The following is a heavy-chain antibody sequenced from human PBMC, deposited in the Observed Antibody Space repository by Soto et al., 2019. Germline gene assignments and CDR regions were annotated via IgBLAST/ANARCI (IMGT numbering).Heavy chain of an antibody. V-gene: IGHV3-7*01. J-gene: IGHJ1*01. CDR2: IKQDGSEK. CDR1: GFTFSSYW. CDR3: ARVRHSSSWYPEYFQH. Sequence: GGSLRLSCAASGFTFSSYWMSWVRQAPGKGLEWVANIKQDGSEKYYVDSVKGRFTISRDNAKNSLYLQMNSLRAEDTAVYYCARVRHSSSWYPEYFQHWGQGTLVTVSS. D-gene: IGHD6-13*01.